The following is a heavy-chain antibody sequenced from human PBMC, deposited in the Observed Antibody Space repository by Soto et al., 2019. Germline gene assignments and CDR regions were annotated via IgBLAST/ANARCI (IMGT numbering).Heavy chain of an antibody. CDR3: DGYCSGGSCYSGGAFDI. D-gene: IGHD2-15*01. V-gene: IGHV4-30-4*01. J-gene: IGHJ3*02. Sequence: QVQLQESGPGLVKPSQTLSLTCTVSGGSISSGDYYWSWIRQPPGKGLEWIGYIYYSGSTYYNPSLKSRLTISVDTSKNQFSLTLSSVTAADTAVYYCDGYCSGGSCYSGGAFDIWGQGTMVTVSS. CDR2: IYYSGST. CDR1: GGSISSGDYY.